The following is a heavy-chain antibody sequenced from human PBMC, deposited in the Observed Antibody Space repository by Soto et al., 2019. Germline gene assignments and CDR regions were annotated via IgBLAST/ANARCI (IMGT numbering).Heavy chain of an antibody. CDR2: ISGSSSTI. CDR3: ATRLAYCGGDCHQDFDY. V-gene: IGHV3-48*02. D-gene: IGHD2-21*02. CDR1: GFTFSSYA. J-gene: IGHJ4*02. Sequence: GGSLRLSCAASGFTFSSYAMSWVRQAPGKGLEWVSAISGSSSTIYYADSVKGRFTISRDNAKNSLYLQMNSLRDEDTAVYYCATRLAYCGGDCHQDFDYWGQGTLVTVSS.